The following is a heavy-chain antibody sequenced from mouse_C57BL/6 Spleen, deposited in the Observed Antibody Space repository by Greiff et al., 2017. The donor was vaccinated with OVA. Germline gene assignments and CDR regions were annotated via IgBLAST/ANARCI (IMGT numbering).Heavy chain of an antibody. CDR1: GYTFTSYT. D-gene: IGHD2-3*01. Sequence: QVQLQQSGAELARPGASVKMSCKASGYTFTSYTMHWVKQRPGQGLEWIGYINPSGGYTKYNQTLKDKATLTADKSSSPAYMQLSSLTSEDSAVYYCARGHDGYYLAWVAYWGQGTLVTVSA. J-gene: IGHJ3*01. CDR2: INPSGGYT. CDR3: ARGHDGYYLAWVAY. V-gene: IGHV1-4*01.